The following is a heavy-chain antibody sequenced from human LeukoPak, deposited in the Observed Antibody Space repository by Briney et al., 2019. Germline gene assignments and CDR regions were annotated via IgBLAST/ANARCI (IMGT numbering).Heavy chain of an antibody. Sequence: ASVKVSCKASGYTFTSYGISWVRQAPGQGLEWMGWINPNSGGTNYAQKFQGRVTMTRDTSISTAYMELSRLRSDDTAVYYCARVYSSSWYWGQGTLVTVSS. CDR3: ARVYSSSWY. J-gene: IGHJ4*02. D-gene: IGHD6-13*01. V-gene: IGHV1-2*02. CDR2: INPNSGGT. CDR1: GYTFTSYG.